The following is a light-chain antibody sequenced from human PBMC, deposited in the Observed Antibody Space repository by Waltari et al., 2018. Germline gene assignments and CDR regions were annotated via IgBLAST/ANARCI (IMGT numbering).Light chain of an antibody. J-gene: IGKJ5*01. Sequence: DIVMTQSPDSLAVSLGERATINCKSSQTVMYFSNNKDYLAWYQQKPGQPPKLLIYWASTRESGVPDRFSGSGSATNFTLTINSLQAEDVAVYWCQQYITSPVTFGQGKRLAIK. CDR2: WAS. CDR3: QQYITSPVT. V-gene: IGKV4-1*01. CDR1: QTVMYFSNNKDY.